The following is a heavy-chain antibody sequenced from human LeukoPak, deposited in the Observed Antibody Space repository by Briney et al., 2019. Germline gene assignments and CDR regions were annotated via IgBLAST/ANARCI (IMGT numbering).Heavy chain of an antibody. V-gene: IGHV1-2*02. CDR2: INPNSGGA. CDR3: ARIPTPLVVPAAAGY. Sequence: GASVNVSCKASGYTFTGYYMHWVRQAPGQGLEWMGWINPNSGGANYAQKFQGRVTMTRDTSISTAYMELSRLRSDDTAVYYCARIPTPLVVPAAAGYWGQGTLVTVSS. D-gene: IGHD2-2*01. J-gene: IGHJ4*02. CDR1: GYTFTGYY.